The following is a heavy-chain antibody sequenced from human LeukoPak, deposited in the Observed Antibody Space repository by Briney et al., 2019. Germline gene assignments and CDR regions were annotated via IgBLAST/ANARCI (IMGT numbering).Heavy chain of an antibody. CDR1: GFTISSYW. CDR3: ARDEDTSAYYSY. Sequence: GGSLRLSCAASGFTISSYWMSWVCQAPGQGQEWVANIKQDGSEKSSVYPVKGRFTISRDNAKNSLYLQMNSLRAEDTAVYYCARDEDTSAYYSYWGQGTLVTVSS. V-gene: IGHV3-7*01. J-gene: IGHJ4*02. CDR2: IKQDGSEK. D-gene: IGHD3-22*01.